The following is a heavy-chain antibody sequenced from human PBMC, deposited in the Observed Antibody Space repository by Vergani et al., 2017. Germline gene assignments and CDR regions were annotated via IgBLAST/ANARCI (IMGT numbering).Heavy chain of an antibody. CDR2: IKNTGDST. CDR1: GFTFSSHA. V-gene: IGHV3-23*01. D-gene: IGHD1-1*01. CDR3: ATKSCGTPGCQIGYFRE. J-gene: IGHJ1*01. Sequence: EVQLLQSEGAVVQPGGSLRLSCVASGFTFSSHAMSWVRQGHGQGLEWVSSIKNTGDSTHYADSVKGRFTISRDNSKNTLYLQMNSLRVEDTAVYYCATKSCGTPGCQIGYFREWAQGTLVTVSS.